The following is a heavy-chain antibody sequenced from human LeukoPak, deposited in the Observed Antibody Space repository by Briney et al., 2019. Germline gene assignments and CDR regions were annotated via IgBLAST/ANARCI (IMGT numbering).Heavy chain of an antibody. D-gene: IGHD3-9*01. CDR3: ASPNTLYDIPYYFDY. Sequence: SETLSLTCTVSGGSISSSSYYWGWIRQPPGKGLEWIGSIYYSGSTNYNPSLKSRVTISVDTSKNQFSLKLSSVTAADTAVYYCASPNTLYDIPYYFDYWGQGTLVTVSS. CDR1: GGSISSSSYY. V-gene: IGHV4-39*07. CDR2: IYYSGST. J-gene: IGHJ4*02.